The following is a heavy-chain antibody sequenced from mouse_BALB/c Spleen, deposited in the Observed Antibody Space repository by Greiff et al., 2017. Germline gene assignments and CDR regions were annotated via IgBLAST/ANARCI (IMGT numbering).Heavy chain of an antibody. V-gene: IGHV3-1*02. D-gene: IGHD2-5*01. Sequence: VKLLESGPDLVKPSQSLSLTCTVTGYSITSAYSWRWIRQFPGNKLEWMGNIHYSGSTKYNPYLKSRISITRDTSKNQFFLQLNSVTTEDTATYYSARSNPYAMDYWGQGTSVTVSS. CDR1: GYSITSAYS. J-gene: IGHJ4*01. CDR2: IHYSGST. CDR3: ARSNPYAMDY.